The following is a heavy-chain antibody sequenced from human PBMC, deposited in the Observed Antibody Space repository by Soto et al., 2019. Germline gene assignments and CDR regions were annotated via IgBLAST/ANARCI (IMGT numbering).Heavy chain of an antibody. J-gene: IGHJ5*02. CDR3: ASGVVAQICPARYFDWLPEGDCVHNWFDP. CDR1: GGSISSGGYY. CDR2: IYYSGST. D-gene: IGHD3-9*01. Sequence: PSETLSLTCTVSGGSISSGGYYWSWIRQHPGKGLEWIGYIYYSGSTYYNPSLKSRVTISVDTSKNQFSLKLSSVTAADTAVYYCASGVVAQICPARYFDWLPEGDCVHNWFDPWGQGTLVTVSS. V-gene: IGHV4-31*03.